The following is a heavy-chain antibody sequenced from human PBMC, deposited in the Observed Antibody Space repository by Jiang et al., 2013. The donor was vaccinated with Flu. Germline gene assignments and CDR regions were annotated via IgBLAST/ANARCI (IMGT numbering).Heavy chain of an antibody. D-gene: IGHD1-26*01. CDR3: ARGVGATTGLDY. V-gene: IGHV1-3*01. Sequence: EVKKPGAVSEGSCKASGYTFTSYAMHWVRQAPGQRLEWMGWINAGNGNTKYSQKFQGRVTITRDTSASTAYMELSSLRSEDTAVYYCARGVGATTGLDYWGQGTLVTVSS. CDR2: INAGNGNT. CDR1: GYTFTSYA. J-gene: IGHJ4*02.